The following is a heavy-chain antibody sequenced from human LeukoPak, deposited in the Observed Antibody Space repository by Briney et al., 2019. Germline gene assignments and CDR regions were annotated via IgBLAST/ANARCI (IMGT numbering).Heavy chain of an antibody. D-gene: IGHD6-6*01. CDR1: GYTFTNYY. Sequence: ASVKVSCKASGYTFTNYYIHWVRQAPGQGLEWMGIINPSGSATDYAQKFQGRITMTRDTSTRTVYMELSSLRSEDAAVYYCARGGGSSSAWPLDYWGQGTLVTVPS. J-gene: IGHJ4*02. CDR3: ARGGGSSSAWPLDY. CDR2: INPSGSAT. V-gene: IGHV1-46*01.